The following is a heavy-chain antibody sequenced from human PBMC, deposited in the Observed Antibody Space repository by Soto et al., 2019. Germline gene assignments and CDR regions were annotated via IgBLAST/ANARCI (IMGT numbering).Heavy chain of an antibody. CDR1: GYSFTSYW. D-gene: IGHD2-8*01. V-gene: IGHV5-51*01. Sequence: GESLKISCKGSGYSFTSYWIGWMRQMPGKGLEWMGIIYPGDSDTRYSPSFQGQVTISADKSIDTAYLQWSSLKASDTAIYYCARQNNFCNNGACYRGEFDYSGQGALVTVST. J-gene: IGHJ4*02. CDR3: ARQNNFCNNGACYRGEFDY. CDR2: IYPGDSDT.